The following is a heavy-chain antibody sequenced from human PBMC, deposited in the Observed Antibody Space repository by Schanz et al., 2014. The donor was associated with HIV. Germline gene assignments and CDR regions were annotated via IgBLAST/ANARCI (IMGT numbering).Heavy chain of an antibody. Sequence: QVQLVQSGAEVKRPGASVKVSCKASRYTFTGYFMHWVRQAPGQGLEWMGWISAYNGNTNYAPKFQGRVTMTRDTSTTTVYMELRSLRSDDRAVYYCARDPEGIAAAGSDYWGQGTLVTVSS. D-gene: IGHD6-13*01. CDR2: ISAYNGNT. CDR1: RYTFTGYF. V-gene: IGHV1-18*04. CDR3: ARDPEGIAAAGSDY. J-gene: IGHJ4*02.